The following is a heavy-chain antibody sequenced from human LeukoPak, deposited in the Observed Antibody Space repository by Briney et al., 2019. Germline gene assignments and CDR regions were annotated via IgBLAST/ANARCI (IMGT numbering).Heavy chain of an antibody. Sequence: PGGSLRLSCGASGFTFSGYWMSWVRQAPGKGLEWVANINQDGSDKYYVDSVKGRFTISRDNAKNSVYLQMNSLGAEDTALYYCARGTYFYASGSPETGYWGQGTLVTVSS. CDR3: ARGTYFYASGSPETGY. CDR1: GFTFSGYW. V-gene: IGHV3-7*03. D-gene: IGHD3-10*01. CDR2: INQDGSDK. J-gene: IGHJ4*02.